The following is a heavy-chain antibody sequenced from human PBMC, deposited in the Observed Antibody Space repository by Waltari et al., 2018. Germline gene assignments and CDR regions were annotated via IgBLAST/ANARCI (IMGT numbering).Heavy chain of an antibody. V-gene: IGHV3-21*01. J-gene: IGHJ4*02. D-gene: IGHD6-6*01. CDR2: ISSSSSYI. CDR3: ARDEYSSSYGVRGGSGY. CDR1: GFTFSSYS. Sequence: EVQLVESGGGLVKPGGSLRLSCAASGFTFSSYSMNWVRQAPGKGLEWVSSISSSSSYIYYADSVKGRFTISRDNAKNSLYLQMNSLRAEDTAVYYCARDEYSSSYGVRGGSGYWGQGTLVTVSS.